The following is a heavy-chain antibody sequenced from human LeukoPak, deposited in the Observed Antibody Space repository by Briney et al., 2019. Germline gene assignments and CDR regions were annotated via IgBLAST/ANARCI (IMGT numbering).Heavy chain of an antibody. Sequence: GGSLRLSCTASGFTFRDHAMTWVRQAPGKGLEWVANIKQDGSEKYYVDSVKGRFTISRDNAENSLYLQMNSLRAEDTAVYYCARLSDEAFYDFWSGYRDYWGQGTLVTVSS. CDR3: ARLSDEAFYDFWSGYRDY. CDR2: IKQDGSEK. J-gene: IGHJ4*02. V-gene: IGHV3-7*01. D-gene: IGHD3-3*01. CDR1: GFTFRDHA.